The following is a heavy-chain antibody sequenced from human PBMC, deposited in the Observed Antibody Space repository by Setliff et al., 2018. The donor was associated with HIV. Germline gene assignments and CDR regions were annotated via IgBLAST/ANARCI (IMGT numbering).Heavy chain of an antibody. CDR1: GFTFDDYA. V-gene: IGHV3-9*01. CDR3: AKDDYVWGNPFDY. CDR2: ISWNSGSI. D-gene: IGHD3-16*01. J-gene: IGHJ4*02. Sequence: SLRLSCAASGFTFDDYAMHWVRQAPGKGLEWVSGISWNSGSIGYADSVKGRFTISRDNAKNSLYLQMNSLRAEDTAVYFCAKDDYVWGNPFDYWGQGTLVTVSS.